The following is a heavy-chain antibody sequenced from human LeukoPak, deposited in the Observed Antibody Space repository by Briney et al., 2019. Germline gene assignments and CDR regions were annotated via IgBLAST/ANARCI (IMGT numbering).Heavy chain of an antibody. D-gene: IGHD3-10*01. J-gene: IGHJ4*02. V-gene: IGHV4-59*08. CDR2: IYYSGST. Sequence: SETLSLTCTVSGGSISSYYWSWIRQPPGKGLEWIGYIYYSGSTNYNPSLKSRVTISVDTSKNQFSLKLSSVTAADTAVYYCARQVTTVLGLITYYFDYWGQGTLVTVSS. CDR1: GGSISSYY. CDR3: ARQVTTVLGLITYYFDY.